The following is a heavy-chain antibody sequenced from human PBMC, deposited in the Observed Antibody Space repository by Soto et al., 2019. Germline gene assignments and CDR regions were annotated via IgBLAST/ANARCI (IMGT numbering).Heavy chain of an antibody. CDR3: SHIVVAGLGYYFDY. Sequence: QITLKESGPTLVKPTQTLTLTCTFSGFSLSSTRMAVGWIRQPPGKALEWLALIYWDDDKRYSPFLKSRFTITLDTSKCQVVLTMSTLDRVDTARYYCSHIVVAGLGYYFDYWGQGTLVTVSS. J-gene: IGHJ4*02. CDR2: IYWDDDK. CDR1: GFSLSSTRMA. D-gene: IGHD6-19*01. V-gene: IGHV2-5*02.